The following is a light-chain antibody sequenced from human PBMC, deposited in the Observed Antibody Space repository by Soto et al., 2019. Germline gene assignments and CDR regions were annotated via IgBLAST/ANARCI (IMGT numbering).Light chain of an antibody. Sequence: DIVLTQTPGTLSLSPGERATLSCRASQSVTSSHLASYQQKPGQAPRLLIYGASTRATGIPDRFSGSGSDTDFSLAIRRLDPEDFAMYYCLLYFSPDRYTFGPGTKVQIK. CDR1: QSVTSSH. J-gene: IGKJ2*01. V-gene: IGKV3-20*01. CDR2: GAS. CDR3: LLYFSPDRYT.